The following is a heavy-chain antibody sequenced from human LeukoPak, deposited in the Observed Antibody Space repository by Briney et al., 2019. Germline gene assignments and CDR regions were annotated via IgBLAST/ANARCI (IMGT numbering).Heavy chain of an antibody. Sequence: SETLSLTCTVSGGSISSSSYYWGWIRQPPGKGLEWIGGIYYSGSTYYNPSLKSRVTISVDTSKNQFSLKLSSVTAADTAVYYCARQAVDTAMVLFDPWGQGTLVTVSS. J-gene: IGHJ5*02. D-gene: IGHD5-18*01. V-gene: IGHV4-39*01. CDR1: GGSISSSSYY. CDR3: ARQAVDTAMVLFDP. CDR2: IYYSGST.